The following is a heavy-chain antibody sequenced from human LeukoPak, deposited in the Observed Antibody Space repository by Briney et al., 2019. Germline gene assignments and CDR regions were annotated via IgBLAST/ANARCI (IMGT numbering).Heavy chain of an antibody. Sequence: GGSLRLSCAASGLTFSVYEMNWVRQAPGKGREWVSYISSGGTTIYYADSVKGRFTISRDNAKNSLYPQMDSLRAEDTAVYYCARDQSAYSFGPATLDSWGQGTLVTVSS. V-gene: IGHV3-48*03. CDR1: GLTFSVYE. D-gene: IGHD5-18*01. J-gene: IGHJ4*02. CDR2: ISSGGTTI. CDR3: ARDQSAYSFGPATLDS.